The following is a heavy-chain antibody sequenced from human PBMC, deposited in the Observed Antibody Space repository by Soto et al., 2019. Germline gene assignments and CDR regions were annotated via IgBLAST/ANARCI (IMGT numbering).Heavy chain of an antibody. CDR1: GGSFSGYY. V-gene: IGHV4-34*01. D-gene: IGHD6-13*01. J-gene: IGHJ4*02. CDR3: ARDLAGPFDY. CDR2: INHSGST. Sequence: SETLSLTCAVYGGSFSGYYWSWIRQPPGKGLEWIGEINHSGSTNYNPSLKSRVTISVDTSKNQFSLKLSSVTAADTAVYYCARDLAGPFDYWGQGTLVTVSS.